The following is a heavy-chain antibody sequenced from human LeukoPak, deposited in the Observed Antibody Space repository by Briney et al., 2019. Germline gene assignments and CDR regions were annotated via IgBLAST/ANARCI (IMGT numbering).Heavy chain of an antibody. V-gene: IGHV1-3*01. CDR1: GYTFTSYA. CDR2: INAGNGNT. D-gene: IGHD1-26*01. CDR3: ARGSVGATTRLDY. J-gene: IGHJ4*02. Sequence: GASVKVSCTASGYTFTSYAMHWVRQAPGQRLEWMGWINAGNGNTKYSQKFQGRVTITRDTSASTAYMELSSLRSEDTAVYYCARGSVGATTRLDYWGQGTLVTVSS.